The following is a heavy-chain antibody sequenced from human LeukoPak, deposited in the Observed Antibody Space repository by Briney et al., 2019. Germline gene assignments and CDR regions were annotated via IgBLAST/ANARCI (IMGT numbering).Heavy chain of an antibody. CDR1: GFTFSRYG. Sequence: GRSLRLSCAVSGFTFSRYGMHWVRQAPGKGLEWVAVIWYDGGNKYYLDSVKGRFTISRDNAKNTLFLQMNSLRAEDTAVYYCVRGDRYDISGSFLGYWGQGTLVTVSS. CDR2: IWYDGGNK. D-gene: IGHD3-22*01. V-gene: IGHV3-33*01. CDR3: VRGDRYDISGSFLGY. J-gene: IGHJ4*02.